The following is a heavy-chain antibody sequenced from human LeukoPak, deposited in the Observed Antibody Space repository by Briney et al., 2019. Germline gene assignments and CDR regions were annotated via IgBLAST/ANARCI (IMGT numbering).Heavy chain of an antibody. V-gene: IGHV3-74*01. J-gene: IGHJ5*02. CDR2: MNGDGSST. D-gene: IGHD6-13*01. CDR3: AKDRSPGWFDP. Sequence: GGSLRLSCAASGFTFSSYWMHWVRQAPGKGLVWVARMNGDGSSTDYADSVKGRFTISRDYAKNTLCLQMNSLRVEDTAMYYCAKDRSPGWFDPWGQGTLVTVSS. CDR1: GFTFSSYW.